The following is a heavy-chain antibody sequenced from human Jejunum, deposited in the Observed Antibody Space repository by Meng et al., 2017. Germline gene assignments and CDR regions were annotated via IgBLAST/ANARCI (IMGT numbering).Heavy chain of an antibody. Sequence: EVQLLESGGGLVQPGGSLRLSCAASGFTFSSYAMSWVRQAPGKGLEWVSGMSGSGGSTYYADSVKGRLTISRDNSKNTLYLQINSLRVEDTAIYYCGRVASGDPDYWGQGTLVTVSS. J-gene: IGHJ4*02. CDR2: MSGSGGST. CDR3: GRVASGDPDY. V-gene: IGHV3-23*01. CDR1: GFTFSSYA. D-gene: IGHD6-13*01.